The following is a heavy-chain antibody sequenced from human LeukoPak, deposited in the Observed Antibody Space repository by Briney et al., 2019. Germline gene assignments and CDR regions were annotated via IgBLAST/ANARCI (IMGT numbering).Heavy chain of an antibody. J-gene: IGHJ4*02. CDR1: GYTFTGYY. CDR3: ARVSWGVYGSYQEATHFDY. Sequence: ASVKVSCKASGYTFTGYYMHWVRQATGQGLEWMGWISGYNDNTNYAQKFQGRVIMTTDTSTSTAYMELRSLRSDNTAVYYCARVSWGVYGSYQEATHFDYWGQGTLVTVSS. D-gene: IGHD1-26*01. CDR2: ISGYNDNT. V-gene: IGHV1-18*04.